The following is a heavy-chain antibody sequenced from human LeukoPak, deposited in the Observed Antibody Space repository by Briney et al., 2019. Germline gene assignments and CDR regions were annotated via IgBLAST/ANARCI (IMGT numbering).Heavy chain of an antibody. CDR3: ARSLVRRYYYYYYRDV. J-gene: IGHJ6*03. V-gene: IGHV3-30*03. CDR2: ISYDGSNK. Sequence: GGSLRLSCAASGFTFSSYGMHWVRQAPGKGLEWVAVISYDGSNKYYADSVKGRFTISRDNSKNTLYLQMNSLRAEDTAVYYWARSLVRRYYYYYYRDVGGKGPRVPVSS. CDR1: GFTFSSYG. D-gene: IGHD3-10*01.